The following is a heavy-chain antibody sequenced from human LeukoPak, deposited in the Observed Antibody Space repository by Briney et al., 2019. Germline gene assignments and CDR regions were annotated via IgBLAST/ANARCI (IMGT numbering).Heavy chain of an antibody. D-gene: IGHD1-14*01. CDR3: TGASGGNRPFDD. Sequence: GGSLRLSCAASGFTFSSYSMNWVRQAPGKGLEWVSSIGSANSYIYYADSLKGRFTISRDNAKKSLYLQMNSLRAEDTAVYYCTGASGGNRPFDDWGQGTLVTVSS. J-gene: IGHJ4*02. V-gene: IGHV3-21*01. CDR2: IGSANSYI. CDR1: GFTFSSYS.